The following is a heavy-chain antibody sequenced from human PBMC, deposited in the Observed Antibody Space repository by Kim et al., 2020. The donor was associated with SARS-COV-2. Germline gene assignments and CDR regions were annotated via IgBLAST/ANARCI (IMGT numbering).Heavy chain of an antibody. J-gene: IGHJ6*02. Sequence: GGSLRLSCAASGFTFSSYGMHWVRQAPGKGLEWVAVISYDGSNKYYADSVKGRFTISRDNSKNTLYLQMNSLRAEDTAVYYCAKDLGDGYRNYFYGMYVWGQGTTVTVSS. CDR3: AKDLGDGYRNYFYGMYV. CDR2: ISYDGSNK. CDR1: GFTFSSYG. V-gene: IGHV3-30*18. D-gene: IGHD3-10*01.